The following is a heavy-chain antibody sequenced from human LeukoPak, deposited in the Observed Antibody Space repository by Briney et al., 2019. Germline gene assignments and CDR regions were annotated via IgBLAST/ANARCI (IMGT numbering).Heavy chain of an antibody. D-gene: IGHD1-14*01. CDR2: IYYSGNT. V-gene: IGHV4-39*01. J-gene: IGHJ4*02. CDR3: ARHDGSNNLDY. Sequence: SETLSLTCTVSGGSITSSSYYWGWIRQPPGKGLEWIGSIYYSGNTYYKPSLKSRVTISVDTSKNQSSLKLSSVTAAGTAVYYCARHDGSNNLDYWGQGTLVTVSS. CDR1: GGSITSSSYY.